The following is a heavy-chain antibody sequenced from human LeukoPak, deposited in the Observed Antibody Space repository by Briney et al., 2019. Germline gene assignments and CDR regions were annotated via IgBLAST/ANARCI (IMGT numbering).Heavy chain of an antibody. D-gene: IGHD3-22*01. CDR3: VSWAGKYYETSDFFVVPANS. J-gene: IGHJ4*02. Sequence: PGGSLRLSCAASGFTFRSYSMSWVRQAPGKGLGWVSYIRSSSSTIYYADYVKGRFTIYRDNDKNSLYLQMNSLRVEDTAVYYCVSWAGKYYETSDFFVVPANSWGQGTLVTVSS. V-gene: IGHV3-48*01. CDR2: IRSSSSTI. CDR1: GFTFRSYS.